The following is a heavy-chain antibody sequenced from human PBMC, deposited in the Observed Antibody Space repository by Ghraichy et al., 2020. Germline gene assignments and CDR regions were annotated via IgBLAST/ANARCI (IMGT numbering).Heavy chain of an antibody. Sequence: ASVKVSCKASGYTFTSYGISWVRQAPGQGLAWMGWISAYNGNTNYAQKLQGRVTMTTDTSTSTAYMELRSLRSDDTAVYYCARDLSSSGWYLGLGLSWFDPWGQGTLVTVSS. CDR3: ARDLSSSGWYLGLGLSWFDP. J-gene: IGHJ5*02. V-gene: IGHV1-18*01. CDR1: GYTFTSYG. D-gene: IGHD6-19*01. CDR2: ISAYNGNT.